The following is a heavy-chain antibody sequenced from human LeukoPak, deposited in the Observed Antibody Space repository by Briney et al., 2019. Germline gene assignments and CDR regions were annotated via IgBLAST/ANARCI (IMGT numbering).Heavy chain of an antibody. J-gene: IGHJ4*02. V-gene: IGHV1-46*01. CDR2: INPSGGST. CDR1: GYTFTSYY. Sequence: GASVKVSCKASGYTFTSYYMHWVRQAPGQGLEWMGIINPSGGSTSYAQKFQGRVTMTRDTSTSTVYMELSSLRSEDTAVYFCSRSSAAAGAVGYWGQGTLVTVSS. D-gene: IGHD6-13*01. CDR3: SRSSAAAGAVGY.